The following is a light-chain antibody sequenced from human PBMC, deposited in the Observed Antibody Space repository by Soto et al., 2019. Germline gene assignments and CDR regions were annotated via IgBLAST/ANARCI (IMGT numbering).Light chain of an antibody. CDR2: STS. V-gene: IGKV3-15*01. Sequence: EIVMTQSPATLSVSPGERANLSCRARQGIRNNLAWYQQKPGQAPRLLMYSTSTRATGIPARFSGSGSGTEFTLTISSLQSEDFAVYYCQQHKKWPLTFGGGSKVEIK. CDR1: QGIRNN. J-gene: IGKJ4*01. CDR3: QQHKKWPLT.